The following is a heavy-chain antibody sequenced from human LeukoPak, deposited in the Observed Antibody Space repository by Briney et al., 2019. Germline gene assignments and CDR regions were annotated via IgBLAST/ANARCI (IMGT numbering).Heavy chain of an antibody. CDR3: AGWRRSGTYYYYYYGMDV. V-gene: IGHV3-11*04. D-gene: IGHD3-10*01. CDR2: ISSSGSTI. Sequence: PGGSLRLSCAASGFTFSDYYMSWIRQAPGKGLEWVSYISSSGSTIYYADSVKGRFTISRDNSKNTLYLQMNSLRAEDTAVYYCAGWRRSGTYYYYYYGMDVWGQGTTVTVSS. CDR1: GFTFSDYY. J-gene: IGHJ6*02.